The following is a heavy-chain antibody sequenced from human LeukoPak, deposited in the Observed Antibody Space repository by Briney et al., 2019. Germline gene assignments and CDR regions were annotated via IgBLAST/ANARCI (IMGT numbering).Heavy chain of an antibody. D-gene: IGHD2-15*01. Sequence: SETLSFTCTVSGGSISSYYWSWIRQPPGKGLEWIGYIYYSGSTNYNPSLKSRVTISVDTSKNQFSLKLTSVTAADTAVYYCARVNPLGYCSGGSCAVSDYWGRGTLVTVSS. V-gene: IGHV4-59*01. CDR1: GGSISSYY. CDR2: IYYSGST. J-gene: IGHJ4*02. CDR3: ARVNPLGYCSGGSCAVSDY.